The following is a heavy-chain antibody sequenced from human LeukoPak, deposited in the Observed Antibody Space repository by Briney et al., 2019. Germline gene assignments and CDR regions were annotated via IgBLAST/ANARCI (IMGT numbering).Heavy chain of an antibody. CDR1: GGSISSYY. V-gene: IGHV4-59*08. J-gene: IGHJ3*02. D-gene: IGHD6-13*01. CDR3: ARPRIAGAHDAFDI. Sequence: PETLSLTCTVSGGSISSYYWSWIRPHPRGGPEGNGYSYYSGGTNYTPTLRSPVTISVDTSKNQFSLQLSSVTAADTPVYYCARPRIAGAHDAFDIWGQGTMVTVSS. CDR2: SYYSGGT.